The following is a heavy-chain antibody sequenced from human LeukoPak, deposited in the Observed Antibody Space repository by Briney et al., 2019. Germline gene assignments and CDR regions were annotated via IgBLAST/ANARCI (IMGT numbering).Heavy chain of an antibody. CDR3: AREVWDGYKTRAFDI. V-gene: IGHV4-39*02. CDR1: GGSISSSTYY. CDR2: IYYSGST. J-gene: IGHJ3*02. D-gene: IGHD5-24*01. Sequence: PSETLSLTCTVSGGSISSSTYYWGWIRQPPGKGLEWIGIIYYSGSTYYNPSLKSRVTISVDTSKNQFSLKLSSVTAADTAVYYCAREVWDGYKTRAFDIWGQGTMVTVSS.